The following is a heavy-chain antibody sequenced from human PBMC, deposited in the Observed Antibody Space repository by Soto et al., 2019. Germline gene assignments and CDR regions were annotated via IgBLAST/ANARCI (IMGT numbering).Heavy chain of an antibody. D-gene: IGHD1-26*01. J-gene: IGHJ4*02. Sequence: GGSLRLSCAAFGFDFNKYAMTWVRQAPGKGLQWVSSITGNGDSTYYADSVKGRFTTSRDNSKNTLYLQMNSLRADDTAVYYCARALVRATTTVFGYWRQGTLVSVPS. CDR3: ARALVRATTTVFGY. V-gene: IGHV3-23*01. CDR2: ITGNGDST. CDR1: GFDFNKYA.